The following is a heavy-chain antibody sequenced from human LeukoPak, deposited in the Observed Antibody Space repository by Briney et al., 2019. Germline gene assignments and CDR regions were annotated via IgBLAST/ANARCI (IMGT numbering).Heavy chain of an antibody. Sequence: GASVKVSCKASGYTFTGYYMHWVRQAPGQGPEWMGWIDPNSGGTNYAQKFQGRVTMTRDTSISTAYMELSRLRSDDTAVYYCAREQSGSGSYFIHYFDYWGQGTLVTVSS. CDR3: AREQSGSGSYFIHYFDY. CDR1: GYTFTGYY. V-gene: IGHV1-2*02. D-gene: IGHD3-10*01. CDR2: IDPNSGGT. J-gene: IGHJ4*02.